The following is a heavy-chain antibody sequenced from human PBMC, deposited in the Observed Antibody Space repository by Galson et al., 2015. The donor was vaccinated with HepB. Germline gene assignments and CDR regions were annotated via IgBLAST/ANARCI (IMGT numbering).Heavy chain of an antibody. CDR1: GDSISTYY. CDR2: IHYSGST. V-gene: IGHV4-59*01. CDR3: ARGEAFGVVIIGGAFDI. Sequence: CTVSGDSISTYYWSWIRQPPGKGLEWIGYIHYSGSTNYNPSLKSRLTISVDMSKNQFSLKLSSVTAADTAVYYCARGEAFGVVIIGGAFDIWGRGTMVTVSS. J-gene: IGHJ3*02. D-gene: IGHD3-3*01.